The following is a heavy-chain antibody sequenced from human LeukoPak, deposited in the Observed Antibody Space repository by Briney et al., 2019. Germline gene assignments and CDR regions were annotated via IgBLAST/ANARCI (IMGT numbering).Heavy chain of an antibody. CDR3: ASPKGHSSSSRGDYYYYGMDV. CDR2: IYCSGST. Sequence: PSETLSLTCTVSGGSISSSSYYWGWIRQPPGKGLEWIGSIYCSGSTYYNPSLKSRVTISVDTSKNQFSLKLSSVTAADTAVYYCASPKGHSSSSRGDYYYYGMDVWGQGTTVTVSS. CDR1: GGSISSSSYY. J-gene: IGHJ6*02. D-gene: IGHD6-6*01. V-gene: IGHV4-39*01.